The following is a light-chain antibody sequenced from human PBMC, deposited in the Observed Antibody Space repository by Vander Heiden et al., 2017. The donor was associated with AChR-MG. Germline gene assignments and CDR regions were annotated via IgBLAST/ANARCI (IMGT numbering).Light chain of an antibody. Sequence: QSVLTQPPSVPGAPGQRVTISCTGRRSNIGAGYDVQWYRQLPGTAPTLIISGNNNRPAGVPDRFSGSKSGTSASLAITGLQVEDEADYYCQSYDNSVRAVLFGGGTKLAVL. CDR3: QSYDNSVRAVL. CDR2: GNN. J-gene: IGLJ2*01. V-gene: IGLV1-40*01. CDR1: RSNIGAGYD.